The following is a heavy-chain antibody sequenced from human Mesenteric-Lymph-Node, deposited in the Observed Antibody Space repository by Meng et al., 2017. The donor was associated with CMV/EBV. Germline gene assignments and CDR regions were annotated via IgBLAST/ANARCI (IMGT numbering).Heavy chain of an antibody. D-gene: IGHD3-10*01. CDR3: ARNENSGSLNWFDP. CDR1: GFTFSSYT. V-gene: IGHV3-21*01. J-gene: IGHJ5*02. Sequence: GESLKISCAASGFTFSSYTMNWVRQSPGKGLEWVASISGSTTYIYYAESLKGRFTLSRDNAENTLDLQINNLRADDTAVYYCARNENSGSLNWFDPWGQGTLVTVSS. CDR2: ISGSTTYI.